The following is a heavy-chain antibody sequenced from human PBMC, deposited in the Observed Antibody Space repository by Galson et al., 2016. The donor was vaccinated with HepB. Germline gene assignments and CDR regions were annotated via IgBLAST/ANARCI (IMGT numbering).Heavy chain of an antibody. CDR3: ARNGYGYAYGNNWFDP. V-gene: IGHV4-61*09. Sequence: TLSLTCTVSGGSISSANYYWSWIRQPAGKGLEWIGHIYRSGRTNYSPPLNSRVTISVDTSKNQFYLKLTSVTAAVTALYYCARNGYGYAYGNNWFDPWGQGILVTVSS. D-gene: IGHD5-18*01. CDR2: IYRSGRT. CDR1: GGSISSANYY. J-gene: IGHJ5*02.